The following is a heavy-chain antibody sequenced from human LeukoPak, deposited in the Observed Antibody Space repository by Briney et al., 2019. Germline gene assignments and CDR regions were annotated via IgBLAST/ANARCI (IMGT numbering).Heavy chain of an antibody. CDR2: VSANSLTI. CDR3: ARENEAATGPLAYYFDY. J-gene: IGHJ4*02. V-gene: IGHV3-21*01. CDR1: GFTFSDEG. D-gene: IGHD2-15*01. Sequence: GGSLRLSCAASGFTFSDEGMNWVRQGPGKGREWVSSVSANSLTIFSADSVQGRFPISRDNAKTSLYLPMNSLRAEETAVYSCARENEAATGPLAYYFDYWGQGTLVTVSS.